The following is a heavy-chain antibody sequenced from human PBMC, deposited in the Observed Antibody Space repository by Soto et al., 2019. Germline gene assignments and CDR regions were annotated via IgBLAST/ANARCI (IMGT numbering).Heavy chain of an antibody. CDR1: GFTFSGSA. CDR3: TRSVPGVTAHFDH. D-gene: IGHD4-4*01. Sequence: PGGSLRLSCAASGFTFSGSAMHWVRQASGKGLEGVGRIRSKTNSYATAYAASVKGRFTISRDDSKNTSYLQMNSLKIEDTAVYYCTRSVPGVTAHFDHWGQGALVTVSS. J-gene: IGHJ4*02. V-gene: IGHV3-73*01. CDR2: IRSKTNSYAT.